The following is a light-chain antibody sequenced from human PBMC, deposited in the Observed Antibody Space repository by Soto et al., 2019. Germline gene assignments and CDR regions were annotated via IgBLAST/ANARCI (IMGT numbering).Light chain of an antibody. CDR1: SSDVGSYNL. J-gene: IGLJ1*01. CDR2: EVS. V-gene: IGLV2-23*02. CDR3: CSYAGSSTFS. Sequence: QSVLTQPASVSGSPGQSITISCTGTSSDVGSYNLVSWYQQHPGKAPKLMIYEVSKRPSGVSTRFSGSKSGNTASLTISGLQAEDEADYYCCSYAGSSTFSFGTGTKVTVL.